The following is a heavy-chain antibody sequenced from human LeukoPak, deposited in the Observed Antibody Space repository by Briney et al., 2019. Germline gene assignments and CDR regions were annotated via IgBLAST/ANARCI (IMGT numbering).Heavy chain of an antibody. D-gene: IGHD6-6*01. J-gene: IGHJ4*02. CDR3: ARVGREYSSSSPPDY. CDR1: GFTFNNYA. Sequence: GGSLRLSCETSGFTFNNYAMTWVRQAPGKGLEWVSALSGSGESEYYADSVKGRFTISRDNAKNTLYLQMNSLRVEDTAMYYCARVGREYSSSSPPDYWGQGTLVTVSS. V-gene: IGHV3-23*01. CDR2: LSGSGESE.